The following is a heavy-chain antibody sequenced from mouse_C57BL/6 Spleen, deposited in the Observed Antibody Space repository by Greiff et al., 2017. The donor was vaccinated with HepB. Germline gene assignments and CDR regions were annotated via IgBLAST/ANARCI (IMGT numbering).Heavy chain of an antibody. CDR3: AGSSVLRGYFDV. J-gene: IGHJ1*03. V-gene: IGHV1-54*01. CDR2: INPGGGGT. Sequence: VQRVESGAELVRPGTSVKVSCKASGYAFTNYLIEWVKQRPGQGLEWIGVINPGGGGTNYHEKFKGKATLTADKSSSTAYMQLSSLTSEDAAVYFCAGSSVLRGYFDVWGTGTTVTVSS. CDR1: GYAFTNYL. D-gene: IGHD3-2*02.